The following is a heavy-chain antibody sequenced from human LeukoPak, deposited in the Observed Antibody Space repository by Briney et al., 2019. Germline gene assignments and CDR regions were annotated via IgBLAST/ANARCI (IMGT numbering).Heavy chain of an antibody. CDR2: IYSGGST. D-gene: IGHD5-18*01. CDR3: ARCGYKYGSLPYYYMDV. J-gene: IGHJ6*03. CDR1: GFTVSSNY. V-gene: IGHV3-66*01. Sequence: GGSLRLSCAASGFTVSSNYMNWVRQAPGKGLEWVSVIYSGGSTYYADSVKGRSTISRDNSKNTLYLQMNSLRAEDTAVYYCARCGYKYGSLPYYYMDVWGKGTTVTISS.